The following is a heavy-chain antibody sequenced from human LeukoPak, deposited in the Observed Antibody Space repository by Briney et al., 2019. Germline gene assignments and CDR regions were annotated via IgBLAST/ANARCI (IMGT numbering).Heavy chain of an antibody. CDR1: GYTFTSYG. J-gene: IGHJ4*02. V-gene: IGHV1-18*01. CDR3: ARDSYYDSSGRVFDY. D-gene: IGHD3-22*01. CDR2: ISAYNGNT. Sequence: ASVKVSCKASGYTFTSYGISWVRQAPGQGLEWMGWISAYNGNTNYAQKLQGRVTMTTATSTSTAYMELRSLRSDDTAVYYCARDSYYDSSGRVFDYWGQGTLVTVSS.